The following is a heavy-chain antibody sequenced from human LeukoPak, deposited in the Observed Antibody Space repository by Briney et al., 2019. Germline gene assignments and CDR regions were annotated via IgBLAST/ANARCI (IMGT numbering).Heavy chain of an antibody. CDR1: GFTFSRYT. CDR2: ISPSGSST. J-gene: IGHJ4*02. Sequence: PGGSLRLSCVGSGFTFSRYTMNCVRPAPGEGLEWVSSISPSGSSTWHADSVRGRSTISRDNARNSVHLQMDSLRAEDTAVYFCVRDFLGESAAGGYWGQGTLVTVSS. D-gene: IGHD6-25*01. CDR3: VRDFLGESAAGGY. V-gene: IGHV3-21*01.